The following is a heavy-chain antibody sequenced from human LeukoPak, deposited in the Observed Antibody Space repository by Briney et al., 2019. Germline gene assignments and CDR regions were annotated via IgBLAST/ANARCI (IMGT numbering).Heavy chain of an antibody. Sequence: GGSLRLSCAASGFTVSSNYMSWVRQAPGKGLEWDSVIYSGGSTYYADSVKGRFTISRDNSKNTLYLQMNSLRAEDTAVYYCAREPQGDSSGYDAFDIWGQGTMVTVSS. CDR3: AREPQGDSSGYDAFDI. V-gene: IGHV3-66*01. CDR1: GFTVSSNY. CDR2: IYSGGST. D-gene: IGHD3-22*01. J-gene: IGHJ3*02.